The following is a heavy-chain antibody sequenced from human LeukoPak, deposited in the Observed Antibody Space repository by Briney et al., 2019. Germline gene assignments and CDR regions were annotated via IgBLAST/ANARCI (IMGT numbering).Heavy chain of an antibody. Sequence: AASVKVSCRASGYTFTGDYIHWVRQAPGQGLEWMGRINPNSGGTNYAQSFQGRVTMTRDTSISTGYMELKRLRSDDTAVYYCARGVINSAWNGVLDYWGQGTLVTFSS. J-gene: IGHJ4*02. CDR1: GYTFTGDY. CDR2: INPNSGGT. D-gene: IGHD1-1*01. CDR3: ARGVINSAWNGVLDY. V-gene: IGHV1-2*06.